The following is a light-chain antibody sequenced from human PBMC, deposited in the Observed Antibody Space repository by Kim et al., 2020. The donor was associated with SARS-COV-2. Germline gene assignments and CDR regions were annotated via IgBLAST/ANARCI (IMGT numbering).Light chain of an antibody. CDR3: QQSYSTPQS. Sequence: SASVGNRVTIPCRASQSISSYLNWYQQKPGKAPKLLIYAASSLQSGVPSRFSGSGSGTDFTLTISSLQPEDFATYYCQQSYSTPQSFGQGTKLEI. CDR2: AAS. J-gene: IGKJ2*03. V-gene: IGKV1-39*01. CDR1: QSISSY.